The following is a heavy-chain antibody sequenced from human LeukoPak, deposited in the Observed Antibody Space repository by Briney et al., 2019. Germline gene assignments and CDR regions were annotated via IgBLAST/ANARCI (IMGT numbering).Heavy chain of an antibody. J-gene: IGHJ4*02. V-gene: IGHV3-11*06. CDR1: GFIFSDYY. CDR3: ASLHSTAAAGTYDY. D-gene: IGHD6-13*01. Sequence: KPGGSLRLSCAASGFIFSDYYMTWIRQAPGKGLDWISYISTDSSFTSYADSVRGRFTVSRDNAKNSLYLQMNSLRAEDTAVYYCASLHSTAAAGTYDYWGQGTLVTVSS. CDR2: ISTDSSFT.